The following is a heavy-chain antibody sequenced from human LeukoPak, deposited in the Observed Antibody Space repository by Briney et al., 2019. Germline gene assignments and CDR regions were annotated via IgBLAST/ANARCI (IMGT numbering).Heavy chain of an antibody. CDR1: GFTFSSCA. CDR2: IWYDGSNK. J-gene: IGHJ4*02. CDR3: ARGGSSGWYHYFDY. D-gene: IGHD6-19*01. V-gene: IGHV3-33*08. Sequence: GGSLRLSCAASGFTFSSCAMIWVRQAPGKGLEWVAVIWYDGSNKYYADSVKGRFTISRDNSKNTLYLQMNSLRAEDTAVYYCARGGSSGWYHYFDYWGQGTRVTVSS.